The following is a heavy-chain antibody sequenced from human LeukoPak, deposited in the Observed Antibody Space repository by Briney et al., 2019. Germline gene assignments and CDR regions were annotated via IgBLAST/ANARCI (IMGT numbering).Heavy chain of an antibody. CDR3: ARGVNVGAACGY. CDR2: IYHSGST. J-gene: IGHJ4*02. Sequence: PSQTLSLTCTVSGYSISSGYYWGWIRQTPGKGLEWIGSIYHSGSTYYNPSLKSRVTISVDTSKNQFSLKLSSVTAADTAVYYCARGVNVGAACGYWGQGTLVTVSS. D-gene: IGHD1-26*01. V-gene: IGHV4-38-2*02. CDR1: GYSISSGYY.